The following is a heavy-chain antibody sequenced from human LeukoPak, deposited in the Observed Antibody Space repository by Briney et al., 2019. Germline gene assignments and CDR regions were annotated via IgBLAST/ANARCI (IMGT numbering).Heavy chain of an antibody. CDR2: IYPGGSNT. V-gene: IGHV5-51*01. J-gene: IGHJ3*02. Sequence: GESLKISCKASGYTFSNYWVGWVRQMPGEGLEWMGIIYPGGSNTRYSPSFEGQVLISADKSISTVYLHWGSLKASDTAMYFCARRGSLTSDAVDIWGQGTLVSV. CDR1: GYTFSNYW. CDR3: ARRGSLTSDAVDI. D-gene: IGHD3-9*01.